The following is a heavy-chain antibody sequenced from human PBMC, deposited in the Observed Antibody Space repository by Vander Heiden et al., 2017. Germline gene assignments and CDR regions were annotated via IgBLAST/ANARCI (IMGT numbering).Heavy chain of an antibody. CDR2: ISPYNGDT. CDR1: GYTLISYG. D-gene: IGHD6-6*01. V-gene: IGHV1-18*01. J-gene: IGHJ4*02. Sequence: QVQLVHAGAEVKKPGASVKVSCKASGYTLISYGISRVRQAPGQGLEWMGWISPYNGDTTYAQNLQGRVTMTTDTSTSTADMELRSLRSDDTAVYYCARDLEYSSSSNGGYWGQGTLVTVSS. CDR3: ARDLEYSSSSNGGY.